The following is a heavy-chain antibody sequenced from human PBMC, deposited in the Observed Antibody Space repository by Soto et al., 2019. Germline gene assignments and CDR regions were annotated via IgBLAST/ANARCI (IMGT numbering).Heavy chain of an antibody. CDR1: GGSISSSSYY. D-gene: IGHD1-26*01. Sequence: PSETLSLTCTVSGGSISSSSYYWGWIRQPPGKGLEWIGSIYYSGSTYYNPSLKSRVTISVDTSKNQFSLKLSSVTAADTAVYYCASHLGIVGEDWFDPWGQGTLVTVSS. V-gene: IGHV4-39*01. CDR3: ASHLGIVGEDWFDP. J-gene: IGHJ5*02. CDR2: IYYSGST.